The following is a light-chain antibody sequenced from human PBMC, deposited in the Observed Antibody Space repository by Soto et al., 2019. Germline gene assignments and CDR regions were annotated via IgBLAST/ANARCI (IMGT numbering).Light chain of an antibody. CDR1: QGSRND. J-gene: IGKJ4*01. CDR3: IKDSSFRVR. V-gene: IGKV1-6*01. Sequence: APQMTHFQSSQSASVGDRVTITCRASQGSRNDVGWYQQKPGKAPELLIYAVSSLQSGVPSRFSGSGSGTDFILTITSLQMEDFQTNSCIKDSSFRVRFGGGTK. CDR2: AVS.